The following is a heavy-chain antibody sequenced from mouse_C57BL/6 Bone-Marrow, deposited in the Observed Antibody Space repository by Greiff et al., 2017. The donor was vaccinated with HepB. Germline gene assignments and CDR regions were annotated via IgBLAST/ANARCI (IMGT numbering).Heavy chain of an antibody. CDR3: AIENYSKAWFAY. CDR1: GYTFTSYW. CDR2: IHPSDSDT. V-gene: IGHV1-74*01. Sequence: QVQLKQPGAELVKPGASVKVSCKASGYTFTSYWMHWVKQRPGQGLEWIGRIHPSDSDTNYNQKFKGKATLTVDKSSSTAYMQLSSLTSEDSAVYYCAIENYSKAWFAYWGQGTLVTVSA. D-gene: IGHD2-5*01. J-gene: IGHJ3*01.